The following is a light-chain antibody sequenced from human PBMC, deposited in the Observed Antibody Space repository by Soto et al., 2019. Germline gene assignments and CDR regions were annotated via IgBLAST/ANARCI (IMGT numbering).Light chain of an antibody. CDR3: QSYDSSLSGYVV. J-gene: IGLJ2*01. CDR2: GNS. CDR1: SSNIGAGYD. Sequence: QSVLTQPPSVSGAPGQRVTISCTGSSSNIGAGYDVHWYQQLPGTAPKLLIYGNSNRPSGGPDRFSCSKSGTSASLAITGRQAEDEADYYCQSYDSSLSGYVVFGGGTKVTVL. V-gene: IGLV1-40*01.